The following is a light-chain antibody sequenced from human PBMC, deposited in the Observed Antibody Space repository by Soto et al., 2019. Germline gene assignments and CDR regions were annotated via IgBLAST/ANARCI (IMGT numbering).Light chain of an antibody. J-gene: IGKJ2*01. CDR1: QRLLHSNGNNF. CDR3: LQALQTPYT. Sequence: EIVMTQSPPSLTVTPGEPASISCSSSQRLLHSNGNNFLDWYLQKPGQSPQLLIYLGFNRASGVPDRVSGSGAGTDFTLKIGRVEAEDVVVYYCLQALQTPYTFGQGTKLEIK. V-gene: IGKV2-28*01. CDR2: LGF.